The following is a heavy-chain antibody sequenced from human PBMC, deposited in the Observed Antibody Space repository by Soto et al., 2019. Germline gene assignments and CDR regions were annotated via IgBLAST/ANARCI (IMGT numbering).Heavy chain of an antibody. CDR2: INHSGST. CDR1: GGSFSGYY. CDR3: ARAGSGWYLFRGVYFDY. V-gene: IGHV4-34*01. J-gene: IGHJ4*02. Sequence: QVQLQQWGAGLLKPSETLSLTCAVYGGSFSGYYWSWIRQPPGKGLEWIGEINHSGSTNYNPSLTSRVTISVDTSKNQFSLKLSSVTAADTAVYYCARAGSGWYLFRGVYFDYWGQGTLVTVSS. D-gene: IGHD6-19*01.